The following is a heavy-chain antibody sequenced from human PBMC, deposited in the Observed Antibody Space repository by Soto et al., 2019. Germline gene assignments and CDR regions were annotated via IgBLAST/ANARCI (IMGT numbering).Heavy chain of an antibody. CDR3: TRDASRDRSARHWFDP. Sequence: PGGSLRRSCAPSGFTFRSFTMNWVRQAPGKGLEWVSTISSNSAYIYYTDALRGRFTISRDNAKNSLHLQMNSLRAEDTAVYYCTRDASRDRSARHWFDPWGPGNLFT. V-gene: IGHV3-21*01. CDR2: ISSNSAYI. J-gene: IGHJ5*02. CDR1: GFTFRSFT. D-gene: IGHD6-25*01.